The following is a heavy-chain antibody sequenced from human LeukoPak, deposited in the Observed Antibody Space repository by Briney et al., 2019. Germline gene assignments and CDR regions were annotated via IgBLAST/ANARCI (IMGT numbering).Heavy chain of an antibody. V-gene: IGHV3-66*01. CDR2: IYSGGST. CDR1: GFTISSNY. D-gene: IGHD3-22*01. CDR3: ARDITRYSYDSSGYFDF. J-gene: IGHJ4*02. Sequence: GGSLRLSCVAAGFTISSNYMNWVRQAPGKGLEWVSVIYSGGSTYYADSVKGRFTISRDNSKNTLYLQMNSLRAEDTAVYYCARDITRYSYDSSGYFDFWGQGTLVTVSS.